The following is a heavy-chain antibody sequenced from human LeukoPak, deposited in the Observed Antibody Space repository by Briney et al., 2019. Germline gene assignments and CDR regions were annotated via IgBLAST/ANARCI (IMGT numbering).Heavy chain of an antibody. D-gene: IGHD4-17*01. V-gene: IGHV4-34*01. CDR3: ARGTTVPYFDY. CDR2: INHSGST. Sequence: SETLSLTCAVYGGSFSGYYWSWIRQPPGKGLEWIGEINHSGSTNYNPSLKSRVTISVDTSKNQFSLKLRSVTAADTAVYYCARGTTVPYFDYWGQGTLVTVSS. CDR1: GGSFSGYY. J-gene: IGHJ4*02.